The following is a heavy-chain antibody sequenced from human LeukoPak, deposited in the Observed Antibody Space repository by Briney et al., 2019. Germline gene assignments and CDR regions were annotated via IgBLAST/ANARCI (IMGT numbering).Heavy chain of an antibody. CDR2: IYSGGST. Sequence: GGSLRLSCAASGFTFSSNYMSWVRQAPGKGLEWVSVIYSGGSTYYADSVKGRFTISRDNSKNTLYLQMNSLRAEDTAVYYCARVGSGWYFSYWGQGTLVTVSS. CDR3: ARVGSGWYFSY. V-gene: IGHV3-53*01. J-gene: IGHJ4*02. D-gene: IGHD6-19*01. CDR1: GFTFSSNY.